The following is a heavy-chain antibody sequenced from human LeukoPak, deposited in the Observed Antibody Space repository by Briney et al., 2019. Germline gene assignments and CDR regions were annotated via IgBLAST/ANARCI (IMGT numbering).Heavy chain of an antibody. D-gene: IGHD6-6*01. CDR1: GGSISSYY. Sequence: PSETLSLTCTVSGGSISSYYWSWIRQPAGKGLEWIGRIYTSGTTHYNPSLKSRVTMSVDTSKNQFSLKLSSVTAADTAVYYCARGGFGAARQRVFDYWGQGTLVTVSS. V-gene: IGHV4-4*07. CDR2: IYTSGTT. CDR3: ARGGFGAARQRVFDY. J-gene: IGHJ4*02.